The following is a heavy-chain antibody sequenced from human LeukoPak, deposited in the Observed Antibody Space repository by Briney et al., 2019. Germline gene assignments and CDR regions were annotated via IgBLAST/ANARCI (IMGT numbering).Heavy chain of an antibody. V-gene: IGHV1-18*01. CDR3: ARDSGPGMNWFDP. J-gene: IGHJ5*02. D-gene: IGHD6-25*01. CDR1: GYTFISLG. Sequence: ASVKVSRKASGYTFISLGISWVRQAHGQGLEWMGWIGAYNGNTNYAQKLQGRVTMTTDTSTSTAYMELRSLRSDDTAVYYCARDSGPGMNWFDPWGQGTLVTVSS. CDR2: IGAYNGNT.